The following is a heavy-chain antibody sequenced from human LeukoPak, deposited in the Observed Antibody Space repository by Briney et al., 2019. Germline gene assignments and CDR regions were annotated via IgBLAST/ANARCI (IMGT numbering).Heavy chain of an antibody. CDR3: ARLGVVPAAISIDY. CDR1: GASFSAYY. J-gene: IGHJ4*02. CDR2: IYHSGST. V-gene: IGHV4-38-2*01. D-gene: IGHD2-2*02. Sequence: SETLSLTCAVSGASFSAYYWGWIRQPPGKGLEWIGSIYHSGSTYYNPSLKSRVTISVDTSKNQFSLKLSSVTAADTAVYYCARLGVVPAAISIDYWGQGTLVTVSS.